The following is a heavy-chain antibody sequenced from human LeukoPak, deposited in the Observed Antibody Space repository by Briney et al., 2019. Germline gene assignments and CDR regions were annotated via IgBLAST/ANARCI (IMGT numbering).Heavy chain of an antibody. CDR2: INHSGST. CDR1: GGSFSGYY. CDR3: ASGSVTMVRGVIRTNWFDP. V-gene: IGHV4-34*01. Sequence: SETLSLTCAVYGGSFSGYYWSWVRQPPGKGLEWIGEINHSGSTNYNPSLKSRVTISVDTSKNQFSLKLSSVTAADTAVYYCASGSVTMVRGVIRTNWFDPWGQGTLVTVSS. D-gene: IGHD3-10*01. J-gene: IGHJ5*02.